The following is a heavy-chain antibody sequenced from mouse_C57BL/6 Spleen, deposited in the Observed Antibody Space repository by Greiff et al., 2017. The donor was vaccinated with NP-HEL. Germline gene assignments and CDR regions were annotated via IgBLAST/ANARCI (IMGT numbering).Heavy chain of an antibody. V-gene: IGHV5-9*01. J-gene: IGHJ3*01. CDR1: GFTFSSYT. D-gene: IGHD3-2*02. CDR3: ARGSSGYVSAGFAY. Sequence: EVQGVESGGGLVKPGGSLKLSCAASGFTFSSYTMSWVRQTPEKRLEWVATISGGGGNTYYPDSVKGRFTISRDNAKNTLYLQMSSLRSEDTALYYCARGSSGYVSAGFAYWGQRTLVTVSA. CDR2: ISGGGGNT.